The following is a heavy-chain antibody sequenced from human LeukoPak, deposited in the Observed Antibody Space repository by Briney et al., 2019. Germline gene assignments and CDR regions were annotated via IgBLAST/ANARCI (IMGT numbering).Heavy chain of an antibody. D-gene: IGHD3-16*01. CDR2: ISYSGSI. CDR1: GGSISSRPHY. CDR3: ATLEIGDYYFDY. V-gene: IGHV4-39*01. J-gene: IGHJ4*02. Sequence: PSETLSLTCTVSGGSISSRPHYWGWVRQPPGKGLEWIGSISYSGSIHYNPSLKSRVTISVDTSKNHFSLRLSSVTAADTAVYYCATLEIGDYYFDYWSQGTLVTVSS.